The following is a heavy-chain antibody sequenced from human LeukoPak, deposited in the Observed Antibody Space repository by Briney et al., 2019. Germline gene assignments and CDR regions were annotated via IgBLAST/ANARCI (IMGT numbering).Heavy chain of an antibody. CDR1: GFPFSSYG. D-gene: IGHD1-26*01. V-gene: IGHV3-30*02. J-gene: IGHJ4*01. Sequence: GGSLRLSCAASGFPFSSYGMYWVRQTPDKGLQWVAYLRKDATYSNYADSVRGRFTISRDNSKNTLDLQMSSLRVEDTAVYYCASEGPTRGTLDYWGHGTLVTVCS. CDR3: ASEGPTRGTLDY. CDR2: LRKDATYS.